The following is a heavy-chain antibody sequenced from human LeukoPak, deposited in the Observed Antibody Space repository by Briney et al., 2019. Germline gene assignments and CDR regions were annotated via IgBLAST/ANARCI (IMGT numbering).Heavy chain of an antibody. V-gene: IGHV3-23*01. Sequence: GGSLRLSCAASGFTFSSYAMSWVRQAPGKGLEWVSAISGSGGSTYYADSVKGRFTISRDSAKNSLYLQMNSLRAEDTAVYYCARPFRGITMIVSWGQGTLVTVSS. CDR3: ARPFRGITMIVS. CDR2: ISGSGGST. J-gene: IGHJ5*02. CDR1: GFTFSSYA. D-gene: IGHD3-22*01.